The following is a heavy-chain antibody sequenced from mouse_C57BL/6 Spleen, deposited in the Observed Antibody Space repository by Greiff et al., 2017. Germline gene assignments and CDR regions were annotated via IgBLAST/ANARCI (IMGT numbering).Heavy chain of an antibody. Sequence: DVMLVESGGGLVQPGGSMKLSCVASGFTFSNYWMNWVRPSPEKGLEWVAQIRLKSDNYATHYAESVKGRFTISRDDSKSSVYLQMNNLRAEDTGIYYCTGYDYDRGGWFAYWGQGTLVTVSA. CDR1: GFTFSNYW. J-gene: IGHJ3*01. CDR2: IRLKSDNYAT. V-gene: IGHV6-3*01. D-gene: IGHD2-4*01. CDR3: TGYDYDRGGWFAY.